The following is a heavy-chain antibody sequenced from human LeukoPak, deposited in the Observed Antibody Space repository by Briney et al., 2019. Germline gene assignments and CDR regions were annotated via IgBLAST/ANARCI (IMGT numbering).Heavy chain of an antibody. J-gene: IGHJ4*02. CDR3: VRARLIRLENFFDC. Sequence: GGSLRLSCATSGFTFSNHEMNWVRQAPGKGLEWVAYTSRGGSDISYADSVKGRFTISTDNANSSLYLQMNSLRAEDTAVYFCVRARLIRLENFFDCWGQGTLVTVSS. D-gene: IGHD2-21*02. V-gene: IGHV3-48*03. CDR1: GFTFSNHE. CDR2: TSRGGSDI.